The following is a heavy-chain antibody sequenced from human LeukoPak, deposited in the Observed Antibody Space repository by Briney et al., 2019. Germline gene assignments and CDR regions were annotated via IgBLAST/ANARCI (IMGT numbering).Heavy chain of an antibody. D-gene: IGHD6-6*01. V-gene: IGHV3-23*01. CDR2: ISGSGGST. CDR1: ALTFSSYA. J-gene: IGHJ4*02. CDR3: AKVRTDSSSSYYFDY. Sequence: GGSLRLSCAASALTFSSYAMSWVRQAPGKGLEWVSAISGSGGSTYYADSVKGRFTISRDNSKNTLYLQMNSLRAEDTAVYYCAKVRTDSSSSYYFDYWGQGTLVTVSS.